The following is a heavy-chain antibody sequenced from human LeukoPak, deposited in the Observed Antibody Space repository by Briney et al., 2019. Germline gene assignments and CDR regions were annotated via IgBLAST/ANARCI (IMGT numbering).Heavy chain of an antibody. V-gene: IGHV3-30*18. CDR2: IFYDGSNR. Sequence: PGGSLRLSCAASGFTFSSYGMQWVRQAAGKGLGWVAVIFYDGSNRYYADSLKGRFTISRDNSKNTLYLQMNSLRAEDTAVYYGAKEVVRGGIPNPNYYYYGRDVWGKGTTVTVSS. J-gene: IGHJ6*04. CDR1: GFTFSSYG. CDR3: AKEVVRGGIPNPNYYYYGRDV. D-gene: IGHD3-10*02.